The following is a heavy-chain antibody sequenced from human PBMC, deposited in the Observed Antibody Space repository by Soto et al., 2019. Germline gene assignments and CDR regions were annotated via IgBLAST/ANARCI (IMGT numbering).Heavy chain of an antibody. CDR2: INAGNGNT. V-gene: IGHV1-3*01. J-gene: IGHJ4*02. Sequence: ASVKVSCKASGYTFTSYAMHWVLQAPGQRLEWMGWINAGNGNTKYSQKFQGRVTITRDTSASTAYMELSSLRSEDMAVYYCAFRWYSSLGFDYWGQGTLVSVSS. D-gene: IGHD6-13*01. CDR1: GYTFTSYA. CDR3: AFRWYSSLGFDY.